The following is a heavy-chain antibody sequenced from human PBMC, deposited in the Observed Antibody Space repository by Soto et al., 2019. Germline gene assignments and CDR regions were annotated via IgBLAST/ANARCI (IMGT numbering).Heavy chain of an antibody. CDR3: ATGRVLSSSTAVTY. Sequence: QVQLQQWGAGLLKPSETLSLTCAVYGGSFSGYYWSWIRQPPGKGLEWIGEINHSGSTNYNPSLKCRVTIPVDPSKNQFSRKRSSVTAADTAVYYCATGRVLSSSTAVTYWGQGTLVTVSS. J-gene: IGHJ4*02. V-gene: IGHV4-34*01. D-gene: IGHD6-13*01. CDR2: INHSGST. CDR1: GGSFSGYY.